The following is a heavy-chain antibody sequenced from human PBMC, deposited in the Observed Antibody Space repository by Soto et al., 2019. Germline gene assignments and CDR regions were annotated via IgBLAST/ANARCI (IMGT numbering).Heavy chain of an antibody. CDR2: INTYNGMT. D-gene: IGHD5-12*01. CDR3: AKSPRGEMATD. Sequence: QVQLVQSGGEVKKPGASVTVSCKASGYTFINYHITWVRQAPGQGLEWMAWINTYNGMTDYAQRFQGRVTMTRDTSTSTAYMDLRTLGSDATAVYSCAKSPRGEMATDWGQGTPVTVSS. CDR1: GYTFINYH. V-gene: IGHV1-18*01. J-gene: IGHJ4*02.